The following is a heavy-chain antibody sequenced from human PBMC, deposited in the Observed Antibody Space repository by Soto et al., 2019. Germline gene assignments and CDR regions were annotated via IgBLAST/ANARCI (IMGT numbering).Heavy chain of an antibody. Sequence: QVQLQQWGAGLLKPSETLSLTCAVYGGSFSGYQWSWIRQPPGKGLEWIGEINHSGSTRYNPSLKSRGTMSAATSKHQFSLELTSVTAADTAVYYCARSPPSGYYSSRWFDPWGQGTLVTVSS. CDR1: GGSFSGYQ. CDR2: INHSGST. V-gene: IGHV4-34*01. CDR3: ARSPPSGYYSSRWFDP. D-gene: IGHD3-22*01. J-gene: IGHJ5*02.